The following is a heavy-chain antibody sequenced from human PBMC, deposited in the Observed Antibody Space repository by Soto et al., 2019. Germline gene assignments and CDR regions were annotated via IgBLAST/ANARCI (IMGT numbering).Heavy chain of an antibody. Sequence: EVQLVESGGGLVPPGGSLRLSCAASGFTFSSYWMHWVRQAPGKGLVWVSRINSDGSSTSYADSVKGRFTISRDTAKNTLYLQMNSLRAEDTAVYYCVRTSLVVAAATREDYWGQGTLVTVSS. D-gene: IGHD2-15*01. CDR2: INSDGSST. CDR1: GFTFSSYW. J-gene: IGHJ4*02. CDR3: VRTSLVVAAATREDY. V-gene: IGHV3-74*01.